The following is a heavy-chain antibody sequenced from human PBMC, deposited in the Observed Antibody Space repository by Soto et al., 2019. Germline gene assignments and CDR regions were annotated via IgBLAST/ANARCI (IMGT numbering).Heavy chain of an antibody. CDR2: VFFSGST. CDR3: ARDATMFYTDGYYYYFDS. J-gene: IGHJ4*02. V-gene: IGHV4-30-4*01. Sequence: PSETLSLTCTVSGDSISSGDYYWSWIRQSPGKGLEWIAYVFFSGSTSYNSSLKSRITISVDTSKNQFSLNLSSVTAADTALYYCARDATMFYTDGYYYYFDSWGQGTLVTVSS. D-gene: IGHD3-3*01. CDR1: GDSISSGDYY.